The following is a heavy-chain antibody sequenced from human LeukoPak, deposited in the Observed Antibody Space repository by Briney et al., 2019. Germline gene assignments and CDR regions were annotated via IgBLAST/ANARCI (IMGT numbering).Heavy chain of an antibody. CDR3: AREPFTVVTRAHYYYYGMGV. J-gene: IGHJ6*02. Sequence: ASVKVSCKASGYTFTGYYMHWVRQAPGQGLEWMGWINPNSGGTNYAQKFQGRVTMTRDTSISTAYMELSRLRSDDTAVYYCAREPFTVVTRAHYYYYGMGVWGQGTTVTVSS. V-gene: IGHV1-2*02. D-gene: IGHD2-15*01. CDR1: GYTFTGYY. CDR2: INPNSGGT.